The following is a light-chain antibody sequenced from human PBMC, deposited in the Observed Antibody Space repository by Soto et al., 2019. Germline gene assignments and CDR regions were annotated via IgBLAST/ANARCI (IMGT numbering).Light chain of an antibody. J-gene: IGKJ1*01. V-gene: IGKV1-9*01. Sequence: DIQLTQSPSFLSASLGDRVTITCRASQGIGSYLAWYQQKPGKAPRLLIYAASTLQSGVPSRFSGSGSGTEFTLTISSLQPDDFATYYCQQYNSYSFGQGTKVDIK. CDR3: QQYNSYS. CDR1: QGIGSY. CDR2: AAS.